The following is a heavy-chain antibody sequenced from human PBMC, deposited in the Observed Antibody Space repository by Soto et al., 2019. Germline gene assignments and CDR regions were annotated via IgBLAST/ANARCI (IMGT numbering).Heavy chain of an antibody. V-gene: IGHV3-30*03. D-gene: IGHD1-26*01. CDR2: ISYDGSNK. CDR3: ARISGSYRGEYYYYYGMDV. CDR1: GFTFSSYG. J-gene: IGHJ6*02. Sequence: GGSLRLSCAASGFTFSSYGMHWVRQAPGKGLEWVAVISYDGSNKYYADSVKGRFTISRDNSKNTLYLQMNSLRAEDTAVYYCARISGSYRGEYYYYYGMDVWGQGTTVTVSS.